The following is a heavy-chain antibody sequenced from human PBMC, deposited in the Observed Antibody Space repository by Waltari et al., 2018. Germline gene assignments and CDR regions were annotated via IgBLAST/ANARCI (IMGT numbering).Heavy chain of an antibody. J-gene: IGHJ4*02. CDR1: GGTFSSYA. CDR3: ASEVTHRFDY. CDR2: INPNSGGT. V-gene: IGHV1-2*02. D-gene: IGHD2-21*02. Sequence: QVQLVQSGAEVKKPGSSVKVSCKASGGTFSSYAISWVRQAPGQGLEWMGWINPNSGGTNYAQKFQGRVTMTRDTSISTAYMELSRLRSDDTAVYYCASEVTHRFDYWGQGTLVTVSS.